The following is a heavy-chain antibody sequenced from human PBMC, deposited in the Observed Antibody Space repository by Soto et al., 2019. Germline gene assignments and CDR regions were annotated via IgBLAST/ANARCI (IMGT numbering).Heavy chain of an antibody. Sequence: GGALKISCKGFGNSFTSYWIGWVRQMPGKSLEWMGIIYPCDSDTRYNPSFQGQVSISAHKSISTPFPQWGNPKASGPPTDSSARGGFDPWGKDTLATVPS. CDR1: GNSFTSYW. CDR2: IYPCDSDT. J-gene: IGHJ5*02. V-gene: IGHV5-51*01. CDR3: ARGGFDP.